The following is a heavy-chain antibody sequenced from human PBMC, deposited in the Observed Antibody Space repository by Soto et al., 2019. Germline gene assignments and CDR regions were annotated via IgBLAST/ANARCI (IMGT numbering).Heavy chain of an antibody. CDR2: IYYSGST. CDR1: GGSISSYY. V-gene: IGHV4-59*08. CDR3: AGMNPYSSSSLYFDY. Sequence: PSETLSLTCTVSGGSISSYYWSWIRQPPGKGLEWIGYIYYSGSTNYNPSLKSRVTTSVDTSKNQFSLKLSSVTAADTAVYYCAGMNPYSSSSLYFDYWGQGTLVTVSS. D-gene: IGHD6-6*01. J-gene: IGHJ4*02.